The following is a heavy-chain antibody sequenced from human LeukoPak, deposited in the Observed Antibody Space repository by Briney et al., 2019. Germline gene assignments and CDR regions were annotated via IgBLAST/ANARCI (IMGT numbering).Heavy chain of an antibody. D-gene: IGHD2-2*01. J-gene: IGHJ4*02. V-gene: IGHV3-48*03. CDR2: VSISYSTI. CDR3: AREKGDCSSTSCQRGFDY. Sequence: PGGTLRLSCTASGVTFSSYEMNWICHRQQPGQDLVSYVSISYSTIYYADPLQSRLTISTDNAKNSLYLQMNSLRAEDTAVYYCAREKGDCSSTSCQRGFDYWGQGTLVTVSS. CDR1: GVTFSSYE.